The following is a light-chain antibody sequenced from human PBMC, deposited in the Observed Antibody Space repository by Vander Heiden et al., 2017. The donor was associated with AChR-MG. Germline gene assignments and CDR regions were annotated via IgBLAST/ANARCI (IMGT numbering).Light chain of an antibody. CDR2: AAS. CDR1: QGIGNY. CDR3: QKYNSAPPL. Sequence: IQMTQSPSSLSASVGDRDTITCRASQGIGNYLAWYQQRPGQVPKLLIYAASTLQSGVPSRFSGSGSGTDFTLTISSLQPEDVATYYCQKYNSAPPLFGPGTKVDVK. V-gene: IGKV1-27*01. J-gene: IGKJ3*01.